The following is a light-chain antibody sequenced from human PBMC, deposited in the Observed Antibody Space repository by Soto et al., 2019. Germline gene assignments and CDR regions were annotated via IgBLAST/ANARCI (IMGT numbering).Light chain of an antibody. J-gene: IGKJ1*01. CDR3: QPYNYYLET. CDR2: QAS. V-gene: IGKV1-5*03. Sequence: DIQITQSPSTLSASVGDRVTITCRASEFISKWLAWYQQKPGTAPKLLIYQASSLESGVPSRFSGSGSGTEFNLTITGPQPDDFATYYCQPYNYYLETFGKGTKVYIK. CDR1: EFISKW.